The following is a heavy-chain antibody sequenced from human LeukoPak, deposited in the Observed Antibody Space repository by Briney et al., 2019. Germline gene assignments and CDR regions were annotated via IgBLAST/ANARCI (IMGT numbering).Heavy chain of an antibody. D-gene: IGHD1-26*01. CDR3: ARGNSGSYSQDWFDP. Sequence: GGSLRLSCAASGFTFSSYWMSWVRQAPGKGLEWVANIKQDGSEKYYADSVKGRFTTSRDNAKNSLYLQMNSLRDDDMALYYCARGNSGSYSQDWFDPWGQGTLVTVSS. CDR1: GFTFSSYW. V-gene: IGHV3-7*03. CDR2: IKQDGSEK. J-gene: IGHJ5*02.